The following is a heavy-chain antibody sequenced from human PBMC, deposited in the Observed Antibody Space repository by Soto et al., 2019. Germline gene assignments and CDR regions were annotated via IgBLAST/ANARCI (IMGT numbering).Heavy chain of an antibody. CDR1: GLTSGIYD. D-gene: IGHD5-12*01. CDR2: ISTGGVP. Sequence: GGSLRLSCAASGLTSGIYDISWVRQAPGKGLEWVSVISTGGVPYYADSVKGRFTISRDISKNTLFLQMSSLRVEDTAVYYCARGGTGYKQFDYWGQGTLVTV. J-gene: IGHJ4*02. V-gene: IGHV3-23*01. CDR3: ARGGTGYKQFDY.